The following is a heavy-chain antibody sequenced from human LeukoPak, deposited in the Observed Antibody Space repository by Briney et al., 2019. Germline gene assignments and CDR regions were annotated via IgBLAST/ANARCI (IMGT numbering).Heavy chain of an antibody. Sequence: ASVKVSCKASGYTFTGYYMHWVRQAPGQGLEWLGWINPNSGGTNYAQKFQGRVTMTRDTSISTAYMELSRLRSDDTAVYYCARDYYDSSGYYNVLDYWGQGTLVTVSS. J-gene: IGHJ4*02. CDR2: INPNSGGT. V-gene: IGHV1-2*02. D-gene: IGHD3-22*01. CDR3: ARDYYDSSGYYNVLDY. CDR1: GYTFTGYY.